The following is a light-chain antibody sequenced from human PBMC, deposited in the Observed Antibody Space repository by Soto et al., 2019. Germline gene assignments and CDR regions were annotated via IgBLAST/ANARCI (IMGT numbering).Light chain of an antibody. CDR1: QSISSW. V-gene: IGKV1-5*03. CDR3: QQYNSYSQT. CDR2: KAS. Sequence: DIQMTQSPSTVSASVGDRVTITCRASQSISSWLAWYQQKPGKAPKLLIYKASSLESGVPSRFSGSGSGTEFTLTISSLQPDDFATYYCQQYNSYSQTFGQGTKV. J-gene: IGKJ1*01.